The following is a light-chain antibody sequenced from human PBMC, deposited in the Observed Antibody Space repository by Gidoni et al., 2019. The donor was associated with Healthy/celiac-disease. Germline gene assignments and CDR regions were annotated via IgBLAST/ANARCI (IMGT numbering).Light chain of an antibody. Sequence: QAVLTQPASLSASPGASPRLTCPFRSGINVGTYRIYWYQQKPGSPPQYLLRYKSESDKQQGSGVPSRFSGSKDASANAGILLISGLQSEDEADYYCMIWHSSAVVFGGGTKLTVL. CDR2: YKSESDK. J-gene: IGLJ2*01. CDR1: SGINVGTYR. V-gene: IGLV5-45*01. CDR3: MIWHSSAVV.